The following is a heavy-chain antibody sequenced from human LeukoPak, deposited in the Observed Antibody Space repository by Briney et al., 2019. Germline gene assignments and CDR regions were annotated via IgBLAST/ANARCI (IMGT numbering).Heavy chain of an antibody. V-gene: IGHV3-53*01. CDR1: VVTVSSNY. CDR2: LYIGGRI. Sequence: PGGSLRLSRAASVVTVSSNYTSWGPEAPGRGLEGGSDLYIGGRIYYADSVKCRFTISTDNSKNTLYLKINSLRDEDTAVYYCASLDRYVDTAPRAFDIWGQGTMVTVSS. D-gene: IGHD5-18*01. CDR3: ASLDRYVDTAPRAFDI. J-gene: IGHJ3*02.